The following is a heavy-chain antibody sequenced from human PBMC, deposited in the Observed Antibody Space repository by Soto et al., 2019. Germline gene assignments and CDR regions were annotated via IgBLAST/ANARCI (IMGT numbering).Heavy chain of an antibody. Sequence: ASVKVSCTDSGYTFTSYAMHWVRQAPGQRLEWMGWINAGNGNTKYSQKFQGRVTITRDTSASTAYMELSSLRSEDTAVYYCARAPFMITFGGVIVKVPNYWGQGTLVTVSS. D-gene: IGHD3-16*02. CDR3: ARAPFMITFGGVIVKVPNY. CDR2: INAGNGNT. V-gene: IGHV1-3*01. CDR1: GYTFTSYA. J-gene: IGHJ4*02.